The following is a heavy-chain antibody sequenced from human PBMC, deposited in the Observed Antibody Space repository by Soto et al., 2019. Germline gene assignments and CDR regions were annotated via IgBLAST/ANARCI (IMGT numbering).Heavy chain of an antibody. CDR3: VKDSPLSGNYHDLDY. CDR2: LNHGGGGAR. V-gene: IGHV3-23*01. Sequence: GGSLRLSCTASGFTFSDFAMTWVRQAPGKGLEWVAALNHGGGGARYYADSVKGRFTISRDNSKNTLHLQMDSLRAEDTAMYSCVKDSPLSGNYHDLDYWGQGTLVTVSS. D-gene: IGHD1-26*01. CDR1: GFTFSDFA. J-gene: IGHJ4*02.